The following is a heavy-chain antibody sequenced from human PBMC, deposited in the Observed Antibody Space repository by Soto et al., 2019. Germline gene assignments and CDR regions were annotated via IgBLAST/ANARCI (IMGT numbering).Heavy chain of an antibody. J-gene: IGHJ4*02. CDR2: VYHNGSA. CDR1: GGSIYTNSYY. CDR3: ARQRVTLSGVIFLIDY. D-gene: IGHD3-3*01. V-gene: IGHV4-39*01. Sequence: ETLSLTCSVTGGSIYTNSYYWGWIRQSPAKGLEWIGGVYHNGSAYYNPSLKGRVTISIDESRTEFSLRLSSVTAADTAVYFCARQRVTLSGVIFLIDYRGRGTLVTVSS.